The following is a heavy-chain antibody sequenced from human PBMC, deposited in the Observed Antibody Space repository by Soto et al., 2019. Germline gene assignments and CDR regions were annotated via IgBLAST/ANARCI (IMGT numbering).Heavy chain of an antibody. CDR1: GGSISSGGYS. J-gene: IGHJ5*02. CDR3: ATASRYSYGYGEWFDP. V-gene: IGHV4-30-2*01. CDR2: IYHSGST. D-gene: IGHD5-18*01. Sequence: PSETLSLTCAVSGGSISSGGYSWSWIRQPPGKGLEWIGYIYHSGSTYYNPSLKSRVTISVDRSKNQFSLKLSSVTAADTAVYYCATASRYSYGYGEWFDPWGQGTLVTVSS.